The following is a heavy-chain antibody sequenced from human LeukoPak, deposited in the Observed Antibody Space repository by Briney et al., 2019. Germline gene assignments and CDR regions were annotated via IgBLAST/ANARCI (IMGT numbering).Heavy chain of an antibody. Sequence: GGSLRLSCAASGFTFTKYWMTWVRRAPGKGLEWVANIKQDGSEKFYVDSVKGRFTISRDNAKNSLDLQINSLGAEDTAVYYCARGLDCSSTSCYLDNWGQETLVTVSS. CDR1: GFTFTKYW. J-gene: IGHJ4*02. D-gene: IGHD2-2*01. CDR2: IKQDGSEK. CDR3: ARGLDCSSTSCYLDN. V-gene: IGHV3-7*01.